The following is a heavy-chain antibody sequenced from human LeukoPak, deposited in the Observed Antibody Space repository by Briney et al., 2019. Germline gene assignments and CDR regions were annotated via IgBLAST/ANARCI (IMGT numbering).Heavy chain of an antibody. V-gene: IGHV1-2*02. CDR1: GYTFTAYY. CDR3: ARGDSGSSPPLYFDY. CDR2: INPNSGGT. Sequence: ASVKVSCKAFGYTFTAYYMHWVRQAPGQGLEWMGWINPNSGGTNYAQRFQGRVTMTRDTSISTAYMELSSLRSEDTAVYYCARGDSGSSPPLYFDYWGQGTLVTVSS. D-gene: IGHD6-13*01. J-gene: IGHJ4*02.